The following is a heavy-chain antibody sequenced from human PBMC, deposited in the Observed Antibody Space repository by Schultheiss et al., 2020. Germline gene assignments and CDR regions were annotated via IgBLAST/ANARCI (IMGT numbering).Heavy chain of an antibody. Sequence: GESLKISCLVSGFTLSDYTINWVRQAPGKGLEWVSSISSTGTYRDYGDSVRGRFTISRDLAKSSVYLQMRSLTAKDTAVYYCANSGGSYNGPPLYYYGMDVWGQGTTVTVSS. CDR1: GFTLSDYT. J-gene: IGHJ6*02. V-gene: IGHV3-21*04. D-gene: IGHD1-26*01. CDR2: ISSTGTYR. CDR3: ANSGGSYNGPPLYYYGMDV.